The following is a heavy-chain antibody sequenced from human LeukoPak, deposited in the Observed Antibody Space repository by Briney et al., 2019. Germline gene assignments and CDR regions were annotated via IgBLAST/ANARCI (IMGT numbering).Heavy chain of an antibody. Sequence: GGSLRLSCVASGLTFSSYWMHWVRQAPGEGLVWVSRINSDGSTTTYADSVKGRFTISRDNAKNTLYLQMNSLRVEDTAVYYCARRTSEQWLVRYYYYYMDVWGKGTTVTISS. J-gene: IGHJ6*03. CDR3: ARRTSEQWLVRYYYYYMDV. CDR1: GLTFSSYW. D-gene: IGHD6-19*01. V-gene: IGHV3-74*01. CDR2: INSDGSTT.